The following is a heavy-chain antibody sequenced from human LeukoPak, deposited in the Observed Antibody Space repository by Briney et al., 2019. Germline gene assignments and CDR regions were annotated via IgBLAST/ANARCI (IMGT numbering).Heavy chain of an antibody. CDR2: INHSGST. D-gene: IGHD4-17*01. V-gene: IGHV4-34*01. J-gene: IGHJ6*02. CDR3: ARVSPRDYVLSFYYYGMDV. Sequence: SETLSLTCAVYGGSFSGYYWSWIRQPPGKGLEWIGEINHSGSTNYNPSLKSRVTISVDTSKNQFSLKLSSVTAADTAVYYCARVSPRDYVLSFYYYGMDVWGQGTTVTVSS. CDR1: GGSFSGYY.